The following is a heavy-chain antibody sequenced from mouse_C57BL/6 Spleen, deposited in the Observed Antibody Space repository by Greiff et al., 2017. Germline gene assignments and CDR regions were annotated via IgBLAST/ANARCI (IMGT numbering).Heavy chain of an antibody. J-gene: IGHJ4*01. CDR2: IYPRSGNT. V-gene: IGHV1-81*01. CDR3: ARGARYARDY. CDR1: GYTFTSYG. Sequence: QVHVQQSGAELARPGASVKLSCKASGYTFTSYGISWVKQRPGQGLEWIAEIYPRSGNTYYNEKFKGKATLTADKSSSTAYMELRSLTSEDSAVYFCARGARYARDYWGQGTSVTVSS.